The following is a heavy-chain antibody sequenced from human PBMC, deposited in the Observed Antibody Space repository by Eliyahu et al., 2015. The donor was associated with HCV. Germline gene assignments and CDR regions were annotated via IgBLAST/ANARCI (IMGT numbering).Heavy chain of an antibody. Sequence: FCAASGFAFSSYGVQWFRQPPGKGLEWVAVISFDGSNKYYADSVRGRFTISRDNPGNTLYLQMNSLRAEDTAVYFCAKAMSGIVVATDPDYWGQGTLVTVSS. CDR1: GFAFSSYG. CDR2: ISFDGSNK. V-gene: IGHV3-30*18. J-gene: IGHJ4*02. D-gene: IGHD3-22*01. CDR3: AKAMSGIVVATDPDY.